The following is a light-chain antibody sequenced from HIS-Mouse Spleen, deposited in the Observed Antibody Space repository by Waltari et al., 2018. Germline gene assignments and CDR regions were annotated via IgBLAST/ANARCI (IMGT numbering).Light chain of an antibody. Sequence: SYELTQPPSVSVSPGPTARITCSGDALPKKYAYWYQQKSGQAPVLVIYEDSKRPSGIPERFSGSSSGTMATLTISGAQVEDDADYYCYSTDSSGNHRVFGGGTKLTVL. CDR1: ALPKKY. CDR2: EDS. J-gene: IGLJ2*01. CDR3: YSTDSSGNHRV. V-gene: IGLV3-10*01.